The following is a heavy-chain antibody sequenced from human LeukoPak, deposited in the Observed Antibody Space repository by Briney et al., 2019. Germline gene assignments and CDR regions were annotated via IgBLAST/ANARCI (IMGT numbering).Heavy chain of an antibody. Sequence: PSGTLSHTCAVSGASISSSARWSWVRQFPGKGLEWIGEVYHGGSTNYNPSLKSRVTISLDNSNNHFSLRLSSVTAADTARYYCARRGYSGYEAYFDYWGQGTLVTVSS. V-gene: IGHV4-4*02. CDR3: ARRGYSGYEAYFDY. CDR2: VYHGGST. D-gene: IGHD5-12*01. J-gene: IGHJ4*02. CDR1: GASISSSAR.